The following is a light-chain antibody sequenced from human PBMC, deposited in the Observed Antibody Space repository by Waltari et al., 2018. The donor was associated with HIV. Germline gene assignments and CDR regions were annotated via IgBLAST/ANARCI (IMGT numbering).Light chain of an antibody. V-gene: IGLV2-14*03. J-gene: IGLJ3*02. Sequence: QSALTPPASVSGSPRQSITLSCTGSSNAVGGYNYVSWYQQHPGKAPRLMIYDVSTRPSGVSDRFSGSKSGDTASLTISGLQPEDEADYYCESYTSTSVWVFGGGTRLTVL. CDR3: ESYTSTSVWV. CDR2: DVS. CDR1: SNAVGGYNY.